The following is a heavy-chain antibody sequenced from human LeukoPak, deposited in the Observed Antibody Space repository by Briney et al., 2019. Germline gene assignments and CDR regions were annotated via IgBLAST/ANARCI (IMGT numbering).Heavy chain of an antibody. D-gene: IGHD6-13*01. V-gene: IGHV1-8*01. CDR1: GYTFTSYD. CDR2: MNPNSGNT. J-gene: IGHJ4*02. Sequence: GASVKVSCKASGYTFTSYDINWVRQATGQGLEWMGWMNPNSGNTGYAQKFQGRVTMTRNTSISTAYMELSGLRSEDTAVYYCLIGYSSSWYYFDYWGQGTLVTVSS. CDR3: LIGYSSSWYYFDY.